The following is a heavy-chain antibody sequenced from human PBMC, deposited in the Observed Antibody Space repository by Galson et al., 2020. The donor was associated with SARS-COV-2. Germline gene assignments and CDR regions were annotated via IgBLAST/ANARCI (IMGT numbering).Heavy chain of an antibody. J-gene: IGHJ5*02. V-gene: IGHV3-48*01. D-gene: IGHD3-9*01. CDR3: ARGERYPGS. Sequence: GESLKIPCAAPGFTFNSYSVNWVRQAPGKGLEWVSYISSSSSTIYYADSVKGRFTISRDNAKNSLYLQMNSLRAEDTAVYYCARGERYPGSWGQGTLVTVSS. CDR2: ISSSSSTI. CDR1: GFTFNSYS.